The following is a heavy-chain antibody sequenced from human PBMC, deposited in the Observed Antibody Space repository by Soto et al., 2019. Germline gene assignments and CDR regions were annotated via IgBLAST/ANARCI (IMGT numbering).Heavy chain of an antibody. Sequence: QPGGSLRPSCAASGFTFSSNWMSWVRQAPGKGLEWVANIKQDGSEKYYVDSVKGRFTISRDNAKNSLYLQMNSLRAEDTAVYYCARDKIGIVATITPDDAFDIWGQGTMVTVSS. J-gene: IGHJ3*02. D-gene: IGHD5-12*01. V-gene: IGHV3-7*01. CDR3: ARDKIGIVATITPDDAFDI. CDR2: IKQDGSEK. CDR1: GFTFSSNW.